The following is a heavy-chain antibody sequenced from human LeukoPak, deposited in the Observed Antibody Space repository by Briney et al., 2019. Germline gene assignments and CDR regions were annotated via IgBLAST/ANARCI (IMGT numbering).Heavy chain of an antibody. V-gene: IGHV3-23*01. CDR1: GFTFSSYA. CDR2: ISGSGTST. J-gene: IGHJ4*02. Sequence: GGSLRLSCAASGFTFSSYAMHWVRQAPGKGLEWVSSISGSGTSTYYADSVKGRFTISRDDSKNTVYLQMSSLRAEDTAVYYCAKGLAGYYSDSGGYRYYFDYWGQGTLVTVSS. CDR3: AKGLAGYYSDSGGYRYYFDY. D-gene: IGHD3-22*01.